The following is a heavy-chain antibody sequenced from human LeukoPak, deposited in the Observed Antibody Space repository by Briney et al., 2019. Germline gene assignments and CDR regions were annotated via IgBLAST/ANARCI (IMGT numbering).Heavy chain of an antibody. J-gene: IGHJ5*02. CDR1: GYTFTDYY. Sequence: ASVKVSCKASGYTFTDYYMHWVRQAPGQGLEWMGWISAYNGNTNYAQKLQGRVTMTTDTSTSTAYMELRSLRSDDTAVYYCARSYGSGSYYGIDPWGQGTLVTVSS. CDR2: ISAYNGNT. CDR3: ARSYGSGSYYGIDP. V-gene: IGHV1-18*04. D-gene: IGHD3-10*01.